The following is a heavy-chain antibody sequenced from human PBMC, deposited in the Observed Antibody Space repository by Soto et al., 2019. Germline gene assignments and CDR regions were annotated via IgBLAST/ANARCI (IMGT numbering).Heavy chain of an antibody. CDR3: ASSGYSFAWGY. D-gene: IGHD5-18*01. V-gene: IGHV3-53*01. CDR2: INSDGST. J-gene: IGHJ4*02. Sequence: EVQLVESGGGLIPPGGSLRLSCAASGFLVNSAYMTWVRQAPGKGLEWLSMINSDGSTLYAESVKCRFTLSRDNSKNSLDLPMNSLRAEDTAMYYCASSGYSFAWGYWGQGTLVIVTT. CDR1: GFLVNSAY.